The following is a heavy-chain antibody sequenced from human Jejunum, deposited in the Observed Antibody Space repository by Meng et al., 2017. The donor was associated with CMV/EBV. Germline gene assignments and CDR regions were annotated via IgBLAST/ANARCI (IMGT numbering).Heavy chain of an antibody. CDR2: IKQDGSAT. Sequence: CAVSGYTYSNFWMSWVRQSPGMGLGWVANIKQDGSATYYADSVKGRFTISRDNAKNSLYLQMDNLRADDTAVYYCVREDIVVFDYWGQGTLVTVSS. V-gene: IGHV3-7*01. CDR3: VREDIVVFDY. D-gene: IGHD2-15*01. J-gene: IGHJ4*02. CDR1: GYTYSNFW.